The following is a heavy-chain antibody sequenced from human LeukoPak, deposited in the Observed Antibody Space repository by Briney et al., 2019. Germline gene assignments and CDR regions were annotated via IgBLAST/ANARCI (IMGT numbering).Heavy chain of an antibody. CDR1: GFTFSSYA. V-gene: IGHV3-21*01. D-gene: IGHD6-25*01. CDR3: TAAWSNFDF. Sequence: GGSLRLSCAASGFTFSSYAMSWVRQAPGNGLEWVSSISGSSSYIYYADSVRGRFTISRDNAKTSLYLQMNSLRPEDTAIYYCTAAWSNFDFWGQGILVAVSS. J-gene: IGHJ4*02. CDR2: ISGSSSYI.